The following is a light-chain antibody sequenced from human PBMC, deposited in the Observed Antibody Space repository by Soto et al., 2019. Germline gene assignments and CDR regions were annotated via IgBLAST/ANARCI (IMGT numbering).Light chain of an antibody. CDR1: SSDVGGYNY. CDR2: DVT. Sequence: QSALTQPRSVSGSPGQSVTISCTGTSSDVGGYNYVSGYQQQPGKAPRLMIYDVTKRPSGVPDRFSGSKSGNTASLTISGLQAEDEADYYCCSYAGSYTMVFGGGTKLTVL. V-gene: IGLV2-11*01. J-gene: IGLJ2*01. CDR3: CSYAGSYTMV.